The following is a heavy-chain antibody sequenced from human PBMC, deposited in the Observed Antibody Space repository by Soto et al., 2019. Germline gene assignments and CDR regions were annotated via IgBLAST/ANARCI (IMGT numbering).Heavy chain of an antibody. Sequence: EESLKISCNGSGYSFAGDWITWVRQKPGKGLEWMGRIDPSDSQTYYSPSFRGHVTISVTKSITTVFLQWSSLRASDTAMYYCARQIYDSDTGPNFQYYFDSWGQGTAVTVSS. CDR2: IDPSDSQT. D-gene: IGHD3-22*01. CDR1: GYSFAGDW. V-gene: IGHV5-10-1*01. J-gene: IGHJ4*02. CDR3: ARQIYDSDTGPNFQYYFDS.